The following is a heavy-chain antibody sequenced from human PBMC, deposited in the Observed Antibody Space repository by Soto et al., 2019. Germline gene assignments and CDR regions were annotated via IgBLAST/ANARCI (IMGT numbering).Heavy chain of an antibody. CDR1: GFTFDDYA. Sequence: PGGSLRLSCAASGFTFDDYAMHWVRQAPGKGLEWVSGISWNSGSIGYADSVKGRFTISRDNAKNSLYLQMNSLRAEDTALYYCARSGYYDSSGYYGPMDYWGQGTLVTVSS. D-gene: IGHD3-22*01. CDR2: ISWNSGSI. J-gene: IGHJ4*02. CDR3: ARSGYYDSSGYYGPMDY. V-gene: IGHV3-9*01.